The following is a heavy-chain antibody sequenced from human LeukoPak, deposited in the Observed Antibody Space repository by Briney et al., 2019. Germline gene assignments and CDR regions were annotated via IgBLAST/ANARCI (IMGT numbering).Heavy chain of an antibody. D-gene: IGHD3-10*01. CDR2: IYYSGST. CDR3: ARHSSYYYGSGSYLFDY. V-gene: IGHV4-59*08. J-gene: IGHJ4*02. CDR1: GGSISSYY. Sequence: SETLSLTCTVSGGSISSYYWSWIRQPPGKGLEWIGYIYYSGSTNYNPSLKSRVTISVDTSKNQFSLKLSSVTAADTAVYYCARHSSYYYGSGSYLFDYWGQGTLVTVSS.